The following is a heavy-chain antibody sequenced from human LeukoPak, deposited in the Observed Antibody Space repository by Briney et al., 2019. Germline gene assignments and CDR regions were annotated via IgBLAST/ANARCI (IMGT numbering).Heavy chain of an antibody. V-gene: IGHV4-30-4*01. CDR2: IYYSGST. J-gene: IGHJ4*02. D-gene: IGHD3-22*01. Sequence: PSQTLSLTCTVSGGSISSGDYYWSWIRQPPGKGLEWIGYIYYSGSTYYNPSLKSRVTISVDTSKNQFSLKLSSVTAADTAVYYCARVIPAEYYYDSSGYYYFDYWGQGTLVTVSS. CDR3: ARVIPAEYYYDSSGYYYFDY. CDR1: GGSISSGDYY.